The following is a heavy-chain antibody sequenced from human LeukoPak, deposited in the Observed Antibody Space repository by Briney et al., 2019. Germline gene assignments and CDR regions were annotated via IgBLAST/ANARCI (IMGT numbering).Heavy chain of an antibody. Sequence: GGSLRLSCAASGFTFSSYEMSWVRQAPGKGLEWVSYISSSGSTIYYEDSVKGRFTISRDNAKNSLYLQMNSLRAEDTAVYYCARSVRGWYSFYQYNWFDPWGQGTLVTVSS. V-gene: IGHV3-48*03. D-gene: IGHD6-19*01. CDR3: ARSVRGWYSFYQYNWFDP. CDR2: ISSSGSTI. J-gene: IGHJ5*02. CDR1: GFTFSSYE.